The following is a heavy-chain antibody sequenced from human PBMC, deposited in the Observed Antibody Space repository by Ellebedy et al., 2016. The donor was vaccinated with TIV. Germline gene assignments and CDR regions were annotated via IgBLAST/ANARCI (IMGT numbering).Heavy chain of an antibody. CDR3: PKLPVAYNWNYADDY. V-gene: IGHV3-23*01. CDR1: GISLRSYA. CDR2: IGGTGGTT. Sequence: PGGSLRLSCAASGISLRSYAMSWVRQAPGKGLEWVATIGGTGGTTYYRESVKGLFTVSRDTSRNTLYLQMSSLRAEDTAEYYYPKLPVAYNWNYADDYWGQGTLVTVSS. D-gene: IGHD1-7*01. J-gene: IGHJ4*02.